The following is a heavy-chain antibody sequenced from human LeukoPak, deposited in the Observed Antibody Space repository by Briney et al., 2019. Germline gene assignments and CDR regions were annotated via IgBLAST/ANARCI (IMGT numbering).Heavy chain of an antibody. J-gene: IGHJ5*02. CDR3: ARDIVGAIKKADWFDP. Sequence: GGSLRLSCAASGFTFSSYSMNWVRQAPGKGLEWVSSISSSSSYIYYADSVKGRFTISRDNAKNSLYLQMNSLRAEDTAVNYCARDIVGAIKKADWFDPWGQGTLVTVSS. V-gene: IGHV3-21*01. CDR1: GFTFSSYS. D-gene: IGHD1-26*01. CDR2: ISSSSSYI.